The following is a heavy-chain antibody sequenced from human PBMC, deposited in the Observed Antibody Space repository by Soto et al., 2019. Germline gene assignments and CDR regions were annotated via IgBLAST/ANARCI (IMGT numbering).Heavy chain of an antibody. CDR1: GGSISSGGYY. J-gene: IGHJ4*02. V-gene: IGHV4-31*02. D-gene: IGHD4-17*01. CDR3: ARDDYGDGFDY. Sequence: SETLSLTXTVSGGSISSGGYYWSWIRQHPGKGLEWIGYIYYSGSTYYNPSLKSRVTISVDTSKNQFSLKLSSVTAADTAVYYCARDDYGDGFDYWGQGTLVTVSS. CDR2: IYYSGST.